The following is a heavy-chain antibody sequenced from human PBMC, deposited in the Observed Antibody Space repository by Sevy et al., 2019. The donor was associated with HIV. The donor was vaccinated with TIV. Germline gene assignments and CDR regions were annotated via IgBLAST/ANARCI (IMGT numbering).Heavy chain of an antibody. CDR2: ISGSGGST. CDR1: GFTFSSYA. Sequence: GGSLRLSCAASGFTFSSYAMSWVRQAPGKGLEWVSAISGSGGSTYYADSVKGRFTISRDNSKNTRYLQMNSLRAEDTAVYYCAKAPKNSYGYYFDYWGQGTLVTVSS. CDR3: AKAPKNSYGYYFDY. V-gene: IGHV3-23*01. D-gene: IGHD5-18*01. J-gene: IGHJ4*02.